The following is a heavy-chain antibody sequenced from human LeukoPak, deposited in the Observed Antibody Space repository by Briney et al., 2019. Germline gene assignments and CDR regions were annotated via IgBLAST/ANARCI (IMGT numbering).Heavy chain of an antibody. CDR2: IYPGDSDT. CDR3: ARQDTAMVDAFDI. Sequence: GESLKISCKGSGYSFTSYWIGWVRQMPGKGLEWMGVIYPGDSDTRYSPSFQGQVTISADKSISTAYLQWSSLKASDTAMYYCARQDTAMVDAFDIWGQGTMVTVSS. CDR1: GYSFTSYW. D-gene: IGHD5-18*01. V-gene: IGHV5-51*01. J-gene: IGHJ3*02.